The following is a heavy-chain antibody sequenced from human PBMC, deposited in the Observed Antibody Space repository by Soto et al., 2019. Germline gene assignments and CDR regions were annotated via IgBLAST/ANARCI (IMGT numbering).Heavy chain of an antibody. CDR1: GVSMTGYF. Sequence: QVQLQESGPGLVKPSETLSLTCTVSGVSMTGYFWSWIRQPAGKALEWIGHVYNSGNTDYNPSLASRITMAVDTSKRQFSLKVKSVTAADTAVYYCARTHWVSGTEYWGQGILVTVSS. CDR2: VYNSGNT. D-gene: IGHD6-19*01. V-gene: IGHV4-4*07. J-gene: IGHJ4*02. CDR3: ARTHWVSGTEY.